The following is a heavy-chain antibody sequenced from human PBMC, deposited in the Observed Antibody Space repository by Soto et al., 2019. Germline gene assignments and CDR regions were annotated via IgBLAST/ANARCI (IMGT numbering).Heavy chain of an antibody. J-gene: IGHJ5*02. D-gene: IGHD2-2*01. V-gene: IGHV4-59*08. CDR3: ARLGVWYCSSTSCRDEMFDP. CDR2: IYYSGST. Sequence: TSETLSLTCTVSGGSISSYYWSWIRQPPGKGLEWIGYIYYSGSTNYNPSLKSRVTISVDTSKNQFSLKLSSVTAADTAVYYCARLGVWYCSSTSCRDEMFDPWGQGTLVTVSS. CDR1: GGSISSYY.